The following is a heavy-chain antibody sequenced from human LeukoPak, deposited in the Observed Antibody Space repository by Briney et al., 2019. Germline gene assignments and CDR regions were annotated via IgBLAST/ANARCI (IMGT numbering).Heavy chain of an antibody. D-gene: IGHD3-16*01. J-gene: IGHJ4*02. CDR3: AKDLAVGPVTFGGVPSSFDY. CDR2: ISAGGGSA. Sequence: GGSLRLSCATSGFTFSTYAMSWVRQAPGKGLEWVSSISAGGGSAHYADSVKGRFTISRDNSKNTLYLQMNSLRAEDTAVYYCAKDLAVGPVTFGGVPSSFDYWGQGTLVTVSS. CDR1: GFTFSTYA. V-gene: IGHV3-23*01.